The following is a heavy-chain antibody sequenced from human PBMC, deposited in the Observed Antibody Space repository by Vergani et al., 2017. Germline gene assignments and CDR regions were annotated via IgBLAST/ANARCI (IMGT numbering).Heavy chain of an antibody. V-gene: IGHV1-69*01. D-gene: IGHD3-3*01. CDR3: ASRDITIFGVVIIRGYYYYGMDV. CDR1: GDTFKTYV. Sequence: QVQLVQSGAEVRKPGSSVKVSCKASGDTFKTYVFNWVRQAPGQGLEWVGGIIALFGTTTYAQKFQGRVTITADESTSTVYMELSSLRSEDTAVYYCASRDITIFGVVIIRGYYYYGMDVWGQGTTVTVSS. J-gene: IGHJ6*02. CDR2: IIALFGTT.